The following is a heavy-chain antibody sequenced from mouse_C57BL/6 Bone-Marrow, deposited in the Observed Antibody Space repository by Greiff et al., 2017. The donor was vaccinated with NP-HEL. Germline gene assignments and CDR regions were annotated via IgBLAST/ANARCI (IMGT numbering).Heavy chain of an antibody. Sequence: EVKLVESGGGLVKPGGSLKLSCAASGFTFSSYAMSWVRQTPEKRLEWVATISDGGSYTYYPDNVKGRFTISRDNAKNKLYLQMSHLKSEDTAMYYCARAPTGTGDYWGQGTTLTVSS. CDR2: ISDGGSYT. D-gene: IGHD4-1*02. CDR3: ARAPTGTGDY. J-gene: IGHJ2*01. V-gene: IGHV5-4*03. CDR1: GFTFSSYA.